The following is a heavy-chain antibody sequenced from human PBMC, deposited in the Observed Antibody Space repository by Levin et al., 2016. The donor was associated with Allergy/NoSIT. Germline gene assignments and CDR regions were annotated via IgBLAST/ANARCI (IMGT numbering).Heavy chain of an antibody. CDR2: ISGSGGTT. CDR3: VKDRRGGFSSSGSGSYHDY. D-gene: IGHD3-10*01. V-gene: IGHV3-23*01. J-gene: IGHJ4*02. Sequence: WIRQPPGKGLEWVSSISGSGGTTYYADSVKGRFTISRDNSKNTLFLQMNSLRAEDTAVYYCVKDRRGGFSSSGSGSYHDYWGQGTLVTVSS.